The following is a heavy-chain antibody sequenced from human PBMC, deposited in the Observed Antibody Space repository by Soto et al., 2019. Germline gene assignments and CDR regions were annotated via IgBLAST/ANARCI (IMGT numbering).Heavy chain of an antibody. J-gene: IGHJ6*02. D-gene: IGHD2-2*01. CDR3: ARRWVVPAASHSRYYYYGMDV. Sequence: QVQLEQSGAEVKKPGSSVTVSCKASGGTFSSYAISWVRQAPGQGLEWMGGIIPIFGTANYAQKFQGRVTITADESTSEAYMELSNLRSEDTAVYYCARRWVVPAASHSRYYYYGMDVWGQGTTVTVSS. CDR2: IIPIFGTA. V-gene: IGHV1-69*01. CDR1: GGTFSSYA.